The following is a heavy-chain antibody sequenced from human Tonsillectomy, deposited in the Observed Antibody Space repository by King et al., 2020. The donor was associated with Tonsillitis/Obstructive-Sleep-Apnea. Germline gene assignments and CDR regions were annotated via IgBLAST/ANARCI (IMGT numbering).Heavy chain of an antibody. D-gene: IGHD3-10*02. J-gene: IGHJ6*03. CDR3: ARVYVTSYFMDV. CDR2: ISNSGSII. CDR1: GFTFSSFE. V-gene: IGHV3-48*03. Sequence: VQLVESGGGLVQPGGSLRLSCAASGFTFSSFEMNWVRQAPGKGLEWVSYISNSGSIIYYADSVKGRFTISRDNAKNSLFLQMNSLRAEDTALYYCARVYVTSYFMDVWGKGTTVTVPS.